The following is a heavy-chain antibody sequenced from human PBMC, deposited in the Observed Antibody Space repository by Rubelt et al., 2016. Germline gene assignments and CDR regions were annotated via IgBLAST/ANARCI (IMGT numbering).Heavy chain of an antibody. CDR2: IYYSGST. V-gene: IGHV4-59*08. J-gene: IGHJ5*02. CDR3: ARHSSYGGKTWVDP. CDR1: GGSISNYY. Sequence: QVQLQESGPGLVKPSETLSLTCTVSGGSISNYYWTWIRQPPGKGLEWIGYIYYSGSTNYNPSLKSRVTISVDMSNNQFSPKRDLVTATDTAVYFCARHSSYGGKTWVDPWGQGTLVTVSS. D-gene: IGHD4-23*01.